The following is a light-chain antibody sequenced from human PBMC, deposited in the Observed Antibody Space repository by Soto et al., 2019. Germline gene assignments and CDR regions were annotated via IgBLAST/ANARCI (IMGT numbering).Light chain of an antibody. CDR2: KAS. Sequence: DIQMTQSPSTLSGSVGDRVTITCRASQTISSWLAWYQQKPGKAPKLLIYKASTLKSGVPSRFSRSGSGTEFTLTISSLQPDDYATYYCQHDNSDSEAFGQVSKVDIX. CDR3: QHDNSDSEA. J-gene: IGKJ1*01. V-gene: IGKV1-5*03. CDR1: QTISSW.